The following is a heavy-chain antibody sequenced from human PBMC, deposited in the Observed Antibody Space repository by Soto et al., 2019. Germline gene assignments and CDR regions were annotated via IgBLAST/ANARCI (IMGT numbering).Heavy chain of an antibody. CDR2: TRNKANSYTT. CDR3: ARGACYRNRGMDA. Sequence: PGGSLRLSCAASGFTFSDHYMDWVRQAPGQGPEWVGRTRNKANSYTTEYAASVKGRFTISRDDSKNSLYLQMNSLKTEDTAVYYGARGACYRNRGMDAWGQGTTVSVTS. V-gene: IGHV3-72*01. J-gene: IGHJ6*01. D-gene: IGHD3-16*02. CDR1: GFTFSDHY.